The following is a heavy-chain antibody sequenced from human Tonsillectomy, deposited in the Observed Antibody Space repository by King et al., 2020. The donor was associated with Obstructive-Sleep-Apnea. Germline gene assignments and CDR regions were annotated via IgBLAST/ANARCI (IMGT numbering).Heavy chain of an antibody. Sequence: VQLQQWGAGLLKPSETLSLTCAVYGGSFSDYYWSWIRQPPGMGLEWIGEINHSGSTNYNPSLKSRVTISVDTSKNQFSLKLSSVTAADTAVYYCARGDPLVVNSPDYFDYWGQGTLVTVSS. CDR3: ARGDPLVVNSPDYFDY. V-gene: IGHV4-34*01. CDR1: GGSFSDYY. D-gene: IGHD3-22*01. J-gene: IGHJ4*02. CDR2: INHSGST.